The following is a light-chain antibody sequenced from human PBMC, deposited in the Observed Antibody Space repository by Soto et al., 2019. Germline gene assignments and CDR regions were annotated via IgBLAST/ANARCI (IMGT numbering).Light chain of an antibody. CDR1: QTISSW. J-gene: IGKJ1*01. V-gene: IGKV1-5*03. CDR2: KAS. Sequence: DIQMTQSPSTLSGSVGDRVTITCRASQTISSWLAWYQQKPGKAPKLLIYKASTLKSGVPSRFSGSGSGTEFTLTISSLQPEDFATYYCQHYNSYSEAFGQGTKVERK. CDR3: QHYNSYSEA.